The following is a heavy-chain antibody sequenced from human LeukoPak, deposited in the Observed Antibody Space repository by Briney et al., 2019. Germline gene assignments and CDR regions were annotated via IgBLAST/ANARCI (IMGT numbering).Heavy chain of an antibody. J-gene: IGHJ5*02. CDR3: ARDYGDYFRWFDP. CDR1: GDSISSGGYH. D-gene: IGHD4-17*01. CDR2: ISYSGST. V-gene: IGHV4-31*03. Sequence: SQTLSLTCTVSGDSISSGGYHWTWIGQHPGKGLERIGYISYSGSTYYNPSLKSRVNISMDTSKNQLSLSLTSVTAADKAVYYCARDYGDYFRWFDPWGQGTLVTVSS.